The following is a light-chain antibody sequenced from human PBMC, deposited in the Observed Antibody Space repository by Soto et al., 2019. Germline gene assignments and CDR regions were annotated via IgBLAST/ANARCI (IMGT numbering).Light chain of an antibody. CDR2: LNSDGSH. V-gene: IGLV4-69*01. CDR1: SGHSSYA. Sequence: QSVLTQSPSASASLGASVKLTCTLSSGHSSYAIAWHQQQPEKGPRYLMKLNSDGSHSKGDGIPDRFSGSSSGAERYLTISSLQSEDEADYYCQTWGTAVVVFGGGTKVTVL. J-gene: IGLJ2*01. CDR3: QTWGTAVVV.